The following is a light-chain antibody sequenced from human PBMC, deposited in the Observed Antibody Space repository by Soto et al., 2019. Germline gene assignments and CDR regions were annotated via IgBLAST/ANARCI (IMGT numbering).Light chain of an antibody. Sequence: EIVLXQXPXTLSLSPGERATLSCRASQSVSTNYLAWYQRKPGQAPRLLIYGASNRATGIPARFSGSGSGTDFTLTVTRLEPEDFAVYYCQQYGSSPPTFGQGTKVEIK. CDR2: GAS. J-gene: IGKJ1*01. V-gene: IGKV3-20*01. CDR3: QQYGSSPPT. CDR1: QSVSTNY.